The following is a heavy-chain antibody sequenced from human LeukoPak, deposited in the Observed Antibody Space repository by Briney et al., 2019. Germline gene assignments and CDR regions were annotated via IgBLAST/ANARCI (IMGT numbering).Heavy chain of an antibody. CDR3: ASGWYYFDY. CDR1: GFTFSSYW. D-gene: IGHD6-19*01. Sequence: GGSLRLSCAASGFTFSSYWMHWVRQAPGKGLEWVAVIWYDGSNKYYADSVKGRFTISRDNSKNTLYLQMNGLRAEDTAVYYCASGWYYFDYWGQGTLVTVSS. J-gene: IGHJ4*02. CDR2: IWYDGSNK. V-gene: IGHV3-33*08.